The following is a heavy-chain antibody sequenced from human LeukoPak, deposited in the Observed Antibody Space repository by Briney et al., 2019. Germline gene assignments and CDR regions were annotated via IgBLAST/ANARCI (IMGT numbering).Heavy chain of an antibody. J-gene: IGHJ1*01. Sequence: PGGSLRLSCAASGFTFSSYIMNWVRQAPGKGLEWVSSISSSSSYIYYADSVKGRFTISRDNAKNSLYLQMNSLRAEDTAVYYCAARRPRYCTNGVCYWYFQHWGQGTLVTVSS. CDR2: ISSSSSYI. CDR1: GFTFSSYI. CDR3: AARRPRYCTNGVCYWYFQH. V-gene: IGHV3-21*01. D-gene: IGHD2-8*01.